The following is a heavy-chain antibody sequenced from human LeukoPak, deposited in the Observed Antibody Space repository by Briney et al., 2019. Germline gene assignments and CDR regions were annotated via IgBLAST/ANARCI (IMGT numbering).Heavy chain of an antibody. J-gene: IGHJ5*02. CDR3: AREIYEENWFDP. CDR1: GFTFSSYG. D-gene: IGHD2/OR15-2a*01. V-gene: IGHV3-33*01. Sequence: GGSLRLSCAASGFTFSSYGMHWVRQAPGKGLEWVAVIWYDGSNKYYADSVKGRFTISRDNSKNTLYLQMNSLRAEDTAVYYCAREIYEENWFDPWGQGTLVTVSS. CDR2: IWYDGSNK.